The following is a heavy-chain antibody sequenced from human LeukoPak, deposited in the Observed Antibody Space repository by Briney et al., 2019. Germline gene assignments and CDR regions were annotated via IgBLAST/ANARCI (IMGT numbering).Heavy chain of an antibody. CDR2: IYTSGST. CDR1: GGSISSYY. CDR3: ARVGWELPSGWFDP. J-gene: IGHJ5*02. D-gene: IGHD1-26*01. V-gene: IGHV4-4*07. Sequence: SSETLSLTCTVSGGSISSYYWGWIRQPAGKGLEWIGRIYTSGSTNYNPSLKSRVTMSVDTSKSQFSLKLSSVTAADTAVYYCARVGWELPSGWFDPWGQGTLVTVSS.